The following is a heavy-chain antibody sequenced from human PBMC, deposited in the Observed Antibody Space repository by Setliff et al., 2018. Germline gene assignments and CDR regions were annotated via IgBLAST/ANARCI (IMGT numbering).Heavy chain of an antibody. CDR3: ARINFYVSSGYYYAPDY. V-gene: IGHV1-18*01. J-gene: IGHJ4*02. CDR2: INNYSFKT. CDR1: GYTFTNYG. Sequence: ASVKVSCKTSGYTFTNYGITWVRQAPGQGLEWMGWINNYSFKTNYPQKFLDRVTVTTDTSTGTAYMELGSLTSDDTAIYYCARINFYVSSGYYYAPDYWGPGTLVTVSS. D-gene: IGHD3-22*01.